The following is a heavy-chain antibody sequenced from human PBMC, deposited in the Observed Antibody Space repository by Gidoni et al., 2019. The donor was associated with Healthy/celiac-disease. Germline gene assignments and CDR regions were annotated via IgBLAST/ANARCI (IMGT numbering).Heavy chain of an antibody. CDR1: GLTFRSYG. V-gene: IGHV3-33*01. J-gene: IGHJ4*02. CDR3: ATWARCYDDFDY. D-gene: IGHD2-15*01. Sequence: QVQLVESVGGVVQPGRALRLSCAASGLTFRSYGMHWVRQAPGKGLEWLAVIWYDGSTKYYADSVKGRFTISSDNSKNTLYLQMNSLRAEDTDVYYCATWARCYDDFDYWGQGTLVTVSS. CDR2: IWYDGSTK.